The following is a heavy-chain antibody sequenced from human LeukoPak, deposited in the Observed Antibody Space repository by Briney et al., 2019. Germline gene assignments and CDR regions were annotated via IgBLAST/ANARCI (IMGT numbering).Heavy chain of an antibody. Sequence: SETLSLTCTVSGGPINSYYWSWIRQPPGKGLEWIRYFYYSGSTNYNHSLQSPVTISVETSKNQFSLKLSSVTAADTAVYYCARGHGKYSSGGSNYYYYGMDVWGQGTTVTVSS. J-gene: IGHJ6*02. CDR2: FYYSGST. CDR1: GGPINSYY. V-gene: IGHV4-59*01. D-gene: IGHD6-19*01. CDR3: ARGHGKYSSGGSNYYYYGMDV.